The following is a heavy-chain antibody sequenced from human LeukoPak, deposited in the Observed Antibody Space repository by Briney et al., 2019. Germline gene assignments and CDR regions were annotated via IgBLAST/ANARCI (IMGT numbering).Heavy chain of an antibody. CDR3: AGDVFYYDTSGYYPSSDY. D-gene: IGHD3-22*01. V-gene: IGHV3-23*01. CDR1: GFTFSSFV. CDR2: ISGPGTNT. Sequence: HPGGSLRLSCAASGFTFSSFVMTWVRQAPGKGLEWVSGISGPGTNTYHADSVKGRFTISRDNSKNTLYLQMSSLRAEDTAVYYCAGDVFYYDTSGYYPSSDYWGQGTLVTVSS. J-gene: IGHJ4*02.